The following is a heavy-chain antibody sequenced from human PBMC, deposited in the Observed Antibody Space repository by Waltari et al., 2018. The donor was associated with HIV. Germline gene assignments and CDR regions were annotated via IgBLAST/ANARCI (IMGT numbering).Heavy chain of an antibody. V-gene: IGHV3-33*01. J-gene: IGHJ6*02. CDR1: GFTFSSCG. CDR2: ICYDGSKK. CDR3: AIGIPQSNWGHYYFGMDV. Sequence: QVQLVESGGGVVQPGRYLRLSCAASGFTFSSCGMHWVSQAPGKGLEWLPVICYDGSKKYYGASVTRRFTLSRYNSKNPLYLQMNSLRAEDTAVYYCAIGIPQSNWGHYYFGMDVWGQGTTVTVSS. D-gene: IGHD7-27*01.